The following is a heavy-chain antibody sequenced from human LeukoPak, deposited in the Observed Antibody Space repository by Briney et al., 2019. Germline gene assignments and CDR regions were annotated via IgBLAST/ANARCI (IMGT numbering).Heavy chain of an antibody. J-gene: IGHJ5*02. CDR3: AREEGVRGVPLFDP. CDR1: GGSVSSGSYY. CDR2: IYYSGST. V-gene: IGHV4-61*01. D-gene: IGHD3-10*01. Sequence: KPSETLSLTCTVSGGSVSSGSYYWSWLRQPPGKGLEWIGYIYYSGSTNYNPSLKSRVIISVDTSKSQFSLKLSSVTAADTAVYYCAREEGVRGVPLFDPWGQGTLVTVSS.